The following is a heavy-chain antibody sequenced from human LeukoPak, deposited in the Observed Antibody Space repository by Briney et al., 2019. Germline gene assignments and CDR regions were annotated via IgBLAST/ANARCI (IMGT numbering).Heavy chain of an antibody. CDR1: GFILSSYW. CDR2: ILQDGSEK. D-gene: IGHD6-6*01. V-gene: IGHV3-7*01. CDR3: ARAGAYSSSSPAGL. J-gene: IGHJ4*02. Sequence: GGSLRLSCAATGFILSSYWMSWVRQTPGKGLAWVALILQDGSEKHYVASIKGRFTISRDNAKNSVYLQMNGLRAEDTAVYYCARAGAYSSSSPAGLWGQGTLVTVSS.